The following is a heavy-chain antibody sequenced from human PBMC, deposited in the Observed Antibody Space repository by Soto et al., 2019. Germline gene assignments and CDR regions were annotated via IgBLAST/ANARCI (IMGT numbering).Heavy chain of an antibody. CDR2: IYSGGST. CDR1: GFTVSSNY. J-gene: IGHJ6*02. Sequence: GGSLSLSCAASGFTVSSNYMSWVRQAPGKGLEWVSVIYSGGSTYYADSVKGRFTISRDNSKNTLYLQMNSLRAEDTAVYYCARAGGYDFWSGYFSVFGMDVWGQGTTVTVSS. V-gene: IGHV3-53*01. D-gene: IGHD3-3*01. CDR3: ARAGGYDFWSGYFSVFGMDV.